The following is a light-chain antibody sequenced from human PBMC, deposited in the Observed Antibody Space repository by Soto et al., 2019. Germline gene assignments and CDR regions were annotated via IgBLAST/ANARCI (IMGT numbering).Light chain of an antibody. Sequence: QSALTQPASVSGSPGQSITISCTGTSSDVGNYNFVSWYQQFPGKAPKLIIYEGSRRPSGVSNRFSGSKSGNTASLTISGLQAEDEADYYCCSYAGSFTFDVFGGGTKLTVL. J-gene: IGLJ2*01. V-gene: IGLV2-23*03. CDR2: EGS. CDR3: CSYAGSFTFDV. CDR1: SSDVGNYNF.